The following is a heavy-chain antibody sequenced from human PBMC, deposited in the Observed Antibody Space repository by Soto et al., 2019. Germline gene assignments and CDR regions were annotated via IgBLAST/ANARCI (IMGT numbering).Heavy chain of an antibody. V-gene: IGHV3-53*01. J-gene: IGHJ4*02. CDR3: ARAVAVAGTPFDY. CDR1: GFTVSSNY. CDR2: IYSGGST. Sequence: EVQLVESGGGLIQPGGSLRLSCAASGFTVSSNYMSWVRQAPGKGLEWVSVIYSGGSTYYADSVKGRFTISRDNSKNTLYLQMNSLRAEDTAVYYCARAVAVAGTPFDYWGKGTLVTVSS. D-gene: IGHD6-19*01.